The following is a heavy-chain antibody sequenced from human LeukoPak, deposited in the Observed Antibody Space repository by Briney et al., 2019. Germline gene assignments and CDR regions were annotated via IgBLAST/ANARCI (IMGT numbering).Heavy chain of an antibody. V-gene: IGHV1-69*13. J-gene: IGHJ4*02. CDR2: IIPIFGTA. CDR3: RVYYGSGSSDY. CDR1: GGTFSSYA. Sequence: VASVNVSCKASGGTFSSYAISWVRQAPGQGLEWMGGIIPIFGTANYAQKFQGRVTITADESTSTAYMELSSLRSEDTAVYYCRVYYGSGSSDYWGQGTLVTVSS. D-gene: IGHD3-10*01.